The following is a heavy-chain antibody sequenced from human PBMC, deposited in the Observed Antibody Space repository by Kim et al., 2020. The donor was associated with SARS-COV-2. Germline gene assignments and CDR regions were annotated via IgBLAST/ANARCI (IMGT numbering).Heavy chain of an antibody. V-gene: IGHV7-4-1*02. J-gene: IGHJ4*02. CDR3: ARGYCSSTSCYNGDFDY. CDR1: GYTFTSYA. D-gene: IGHD2-2*02. Sequence: ASVKVSCKASGYTFTSYAMNWVRQAPGQGLEWMGWINTNTGNPTYAQGFTGRFVFSLDTSVSTAYLQISSLKAEDTAVYYCARGYCSSTSCYNGDFDYWGQGTLVTVSS. CDR2: INTNTGNP.